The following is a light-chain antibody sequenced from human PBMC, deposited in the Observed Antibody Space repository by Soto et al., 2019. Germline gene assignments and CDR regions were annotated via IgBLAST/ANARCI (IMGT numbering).Light chain of an antibody. CDR1: QSIGTN. CDR3: QQYAGWPLT. J-gene: IGKJ4*01. V-gene: IGKV3D-15*01. Sequence: EVVMTQSPATVSVSPGERTSLSCRASQSIGTNLGWYQQRPCQAPRLLIAKTSIRVAGVTARFSGSGSGTEFTFTISSLQSEDIGVYYCQQYAGWPLTFGGGTKVDIK. CDR2: KTS.